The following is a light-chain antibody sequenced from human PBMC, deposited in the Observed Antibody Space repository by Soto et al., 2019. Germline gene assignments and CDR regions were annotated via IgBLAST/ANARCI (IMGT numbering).Light chain of an antibody. Sequence: EVVLTQSPATLSLSPGERATLSCRASQSISSFLAWYQQEPGQVPRLLIYDTSNRATGIPARFSGSGSGTDFTLSISSLAPEDFAVYYCQHRSNWPPAFGQGTRLEIK. V-gene: IGKV3-11*01. CDR3: QHRSNWPPA. CDR1: QSISSF. J-gene: IGKJ5*01. CDR2: DTS.